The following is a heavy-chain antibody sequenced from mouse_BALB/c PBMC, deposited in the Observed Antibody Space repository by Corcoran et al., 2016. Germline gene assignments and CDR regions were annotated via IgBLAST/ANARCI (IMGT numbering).Heavy chain of an antibody. CDR2: INTYTGEP. V-gene: IGHV9-3-1*01. J-gene: IGHJ4*01. Sequence: QIQLVQSGPELKKPGETVKISCKASGYTFTNYGMNWVKQAPGKGLKWMGWINTYTGEPTYADDFKGRFAFSLDTYASTAYLQINNLKDDDTATYFCAREPRAMDYWGQGTSVTVSS. CDR3: AREPRAMDY. CDR1: GYTFTNYG.